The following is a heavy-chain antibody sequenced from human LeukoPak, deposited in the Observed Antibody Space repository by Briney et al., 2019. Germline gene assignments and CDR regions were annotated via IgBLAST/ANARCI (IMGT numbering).Heavy chain of an antibody. CDR3: ARAAPYGSGRNWFDP. J-gene: IGHJ5*02. CDR1: GGSISSGGYS. D-gene: IGHD3-10*01. V-gene: IGHV4-30-2*01. Sequence: PSETLSLTCAVSGGSISSGGYSWSWIRQPPGKGLEWIGAMYHSGGTYYNPSLKSRVTISVDRSKNQFSLELRSVTAADTAVYYCARAAPYGSGRNWFDPWGQGTLVTVSS. CDR2: MYHSGGT.